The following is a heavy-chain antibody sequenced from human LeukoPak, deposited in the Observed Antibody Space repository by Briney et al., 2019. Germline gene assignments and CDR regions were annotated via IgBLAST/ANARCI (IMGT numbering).Heavy chain of an antibody. CDR1: GGTFSSYA. D-gene: IGHD2-2*02. V-gene: IGHV1-69*04. CDR2: IIPILGIA. J-gene: IGHJ4*02. Sequence: SVTVSCKASGGTFSSYAISWVRQAPGQGLEWMGRIIPILGIANYAQKFQGRVTITADKSTSTAYMELSSLRSEDTAVYYCARDPGCYTSHCYTGDFDYWGQGTLVTVSS. CDR3: ARDPGCYTSHCYTGDFDY.